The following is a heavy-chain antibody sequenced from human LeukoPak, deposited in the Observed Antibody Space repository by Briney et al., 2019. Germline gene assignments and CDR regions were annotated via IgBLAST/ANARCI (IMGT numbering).Heavy chain of an antibody. CDR1: GGSISSSSYY. CDR3: ASVYCSGGGCYSDY. CDR2: IYYSGST. Sequence: PSETLSLTCTVSGGSISSSSYYWGWIRQPPGKGLEWIGSIYYSGSTYYNPSLKSRVTISVDTSNNQFSLKLTSVTAADAAVYYCASVYCSGGGCYSDYWGQGTLVTVSS. V-gene: IGHV4-39*07. D-gene: IGHD2-15*01. J-gene: IGHJ4*02.